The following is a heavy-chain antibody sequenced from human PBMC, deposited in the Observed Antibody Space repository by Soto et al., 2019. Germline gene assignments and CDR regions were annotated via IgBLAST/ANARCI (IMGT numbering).Heavy chain of an antibody. J-gene: IGHJ4*02. Sequence: EVQLVESGGALVQPGGSLRLSCAASGFTFSSYWMHWVRQVPGKGLVWVSRIDEYGNTINYADSVRGRFTISRDNDKNTLYREMKSGRAGDTVLYYCTGDMGGRGGYWGQGTLVTVSS. CDR1: GFTFSSYW. CDR3: TGDMGGRGGY. D-gene: IGHD3-16*01. V-gene: IGHV3-74*02. CDR2: IDEYGNTI.